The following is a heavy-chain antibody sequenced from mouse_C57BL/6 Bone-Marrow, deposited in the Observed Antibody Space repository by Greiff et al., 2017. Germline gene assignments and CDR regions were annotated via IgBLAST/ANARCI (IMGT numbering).Heavy chain of an antibody. J-gene: IGHJ1*03. CDR2: IDPSDSYT. V-gene: IGHV1-69*01. CDR3: ARSPHNSWYFDV. D-gene: IGHD6-1*01. Sequence: QVQLQQPGAELVMPGASVKLSCKASGYTFTSYWMHWVKQRPGQGLEWIGEIDPSDSYTNYNQKFKGKSTLTVDKSSSTAYMQLSSLTSEDSAVYYCARSPHNSWYFDVWGTGTTVTVSS. CDR1: GYTFTSYW.